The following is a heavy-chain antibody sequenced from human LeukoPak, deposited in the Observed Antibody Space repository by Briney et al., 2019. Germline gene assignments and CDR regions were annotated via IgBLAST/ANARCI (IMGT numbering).Heavy chain of an antibody. J-gene: IGHJ4*02. Sequence: TGGSLRLSCAASGFTFSSYAMGWVRQAPGKGLEWVSSISGSGGSTYYADSVKGRFTISRDNSKNTLYLQMNSLRAEDTAVYYCAKDLVTVTSRGQKFDYWGQGTLVTVSS. V-gene: IGHV3-23*01. D-gene: IGHD4-17*01. CDR1: GFTFSSYA. CDR2: ISGSGGST. CDR3: AKDLVTVTSRGQKFDY.